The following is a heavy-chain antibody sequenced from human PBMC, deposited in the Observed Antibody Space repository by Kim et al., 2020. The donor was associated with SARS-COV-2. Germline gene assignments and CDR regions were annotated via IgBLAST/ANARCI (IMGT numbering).Heavy chain of an antibody. D-gene: IGHD3-10*01. J-gene: IGHJ5*02. V-gene: IGHV4-34*01. CDR1: GGSFSGYY. Sequence: SETLSLTCAVYGGSFSGYYWSWIRQPPGKGLEWIGEINHSGSTNYNPSLKSRVTISVDTSKNQFSLKLSSVTAADTAVYYCARTLDRITMVRGVIIKSHWFDPWGQGTLVTVSS. CDR3: ARTLDRITMVRGVIIKSHWFDP. CDR2: INHSGST.